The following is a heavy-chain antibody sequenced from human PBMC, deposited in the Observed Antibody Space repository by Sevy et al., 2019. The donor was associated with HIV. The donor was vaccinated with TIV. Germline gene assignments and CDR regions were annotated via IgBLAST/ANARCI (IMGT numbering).Heavy chain of an antibody. V-gene: IGHV3-30-3*01. CDR2: ISYDGSDK. CDR3: ARPRANYVDHYFFYAMDV. D-gene: IGHD4-17*01. CDR1: GFTLTSYT. Sequence: GGSLRLSCAASGFTLTSYTMNWVRQAPGKGLEWVALISYDGSDKFYADSVKGRFTITRDNFKNTLYLQMNGLTTEDTAVYYCARPRANYVDHYFFYAMDVWGQGTTVTVSS. J-gene: IGHJ6*02.